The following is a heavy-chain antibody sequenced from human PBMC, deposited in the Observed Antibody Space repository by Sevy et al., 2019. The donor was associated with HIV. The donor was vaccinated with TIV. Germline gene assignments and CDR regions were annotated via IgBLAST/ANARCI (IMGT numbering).Heavy chain of an antibody. CDR1: GFTFSTYS. CDR3: ASAFDI. CDR2: ISYDGSNK. J-gene: IGHJ3*02. Sequence: GGSPRLSCAASGFTFSTYSIHWVRQAPGKGLEWVAIISYDGSNKDHADSVRGRFTISRDNSKNTLYLQMNSLRAEDTAVYYCASAFDIWGQGTMVTVSS. V-gene: IGHV3-30*03.